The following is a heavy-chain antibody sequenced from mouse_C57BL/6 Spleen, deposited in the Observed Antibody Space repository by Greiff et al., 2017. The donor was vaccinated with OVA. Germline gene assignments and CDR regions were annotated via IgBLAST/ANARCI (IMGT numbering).Heavy chain of an antibody. V-gene: IGHV3-6*01. Sequence: DVKLVESGPGLVKPSQSLSLTCSVTGYSITSGYYWNWIRQFPGNKLEWMGYISYDGSNNYNPSLKNRISITRDTSKNQFFLKLNSVTTEDTATYYCARGSYGYLDYWGQGTTLTVSS. J-gene: IGHJ2*01. D-gene: IGHD2-2*01. CDR3: ARGSYGYLDY. CDR2: ISYDGSN. CDR1: GYSITSGYY.